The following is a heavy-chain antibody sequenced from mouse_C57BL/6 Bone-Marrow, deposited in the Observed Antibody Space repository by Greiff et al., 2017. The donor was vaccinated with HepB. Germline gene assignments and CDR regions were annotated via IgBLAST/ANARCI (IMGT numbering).Heavy chain of an antibody. V-gene: IGHV1-64*01. CDR1: GYTFTSYW. CDR2: IHPNSGST. CDR3: AHYYGSSYEAMDY. J-gene: IGHJ4*01. D-gene: IGHD1-1*01. Sequence: QVQLQQPGAELVKPGASVKLSCKASGYTFTSYWMHWVKQRPGQGLEWIGMIHPNSGSTNYNEKFKSKATLTVDKSSSTAYMQLSSRTSEDSAVYYCAHYYGSSYEAMDYWGQGTSVTVSS.